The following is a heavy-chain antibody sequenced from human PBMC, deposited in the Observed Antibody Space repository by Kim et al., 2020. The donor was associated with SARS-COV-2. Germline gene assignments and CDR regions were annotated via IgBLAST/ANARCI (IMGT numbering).Heavy chain of an antibody. CDR1: GFTFSSYA. D-gene: IGHD3-3*01. CDR3: AKDSARFLEWLLPIFDY. J-gene: IGHJ4*02. Sequence: GGSLRLSCAASGFTFSSYAMSWVRQAPGKGLEWVSAISGSGGSTYYADSVKGRFTISRDNSKNTLYLQMNSLRAEDTAVYYCAKDSARFLEWLLPIFDYWCQGTLVTVSS. V-gene: IGHV3-23*01. CDR2: ISGSGGST.